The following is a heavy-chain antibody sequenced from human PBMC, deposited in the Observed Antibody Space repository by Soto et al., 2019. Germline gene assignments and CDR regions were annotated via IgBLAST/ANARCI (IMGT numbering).Heavy chain of an antibody. Sequence: ASVKVSCKASGYTFTSYAMHWVRQAPGQRLEWMGWINAGNGNTKYSQKFQGRVTITRDTSASTAYMELSSLRSEDTAVYYCATIGDYYDSSGYYYGDYWGQGTLVTVSS. V-gene: IGHV1-3*01. D-gene: IGHD3-22*01. CDR3: ATIGDYYDSSGYYYGDY. J-gene: IGHJ4*02. CDR2: INAGNGNT. CDR1: GYTFTSYA.